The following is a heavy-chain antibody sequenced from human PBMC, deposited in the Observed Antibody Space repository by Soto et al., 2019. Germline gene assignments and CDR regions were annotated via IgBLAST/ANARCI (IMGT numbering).Heavy chain of an antibody. Sequence: GETLKISCKGSVYIFTSYWIRWVRQMPGKGLECMGIIYSGDSDTRYSPSFQGQVTISADKSIRTAYLQWSSLKASDTAMYYCATHVSGPAGYDAFDIWGQGTMVTVSS. V-gene: IGHV5-51*01. D-gene: IGHD3-16*01. CDR3: ATHVSGPAGYDAFDI. CDR1: VYIFTSYW. CDR2: IYSGDSDT. J-gene: IGHJ3*02.